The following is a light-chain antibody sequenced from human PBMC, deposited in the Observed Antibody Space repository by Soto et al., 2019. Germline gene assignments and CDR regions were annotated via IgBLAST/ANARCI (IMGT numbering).Light chain of an antibody. CDR2: KVS. CDR1: QSISTW. V-gene: IGKV1-5*03. CDR3: QQYDNYKPLT. Sequence: DIQMTQSPSTLSASVGDIVTITCRASQSISTWLAWYQQKPGKAPKLLIYKVSNLESGVPSRFSGSGSGTQFTLTINGLQPDDFATYYCQQYDNYKPLTFGGGTRWIS. J-gene: IGKJ4*01.